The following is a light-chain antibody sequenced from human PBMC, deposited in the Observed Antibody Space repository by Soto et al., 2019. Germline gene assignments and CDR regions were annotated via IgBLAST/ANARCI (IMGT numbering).Light chain of an antibody. V-gene: IGLV1-40*01. CDR1: SSNIGAGYD. CDR2: GNS. CDR3: QSYASSLSVV. J-gene: IGLJ2*01. Sequence: QSVLTQPPSVSGAPGQRVTISCTGSSSNIGAGYDVHWYKQLPGTAPKLLIYGNSNRPSGVPDRFSGSKSGTSASLAITGLQAEDEADYYCQSYASSLSVVFGGGTKLTVL.